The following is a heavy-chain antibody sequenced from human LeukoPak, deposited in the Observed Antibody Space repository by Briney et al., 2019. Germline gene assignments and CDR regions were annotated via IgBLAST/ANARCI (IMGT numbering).Heavy chain of an antibody. Sequence: GASVKVSCKASGYTFTDYYMYWVRQAPGQGLEWMGWINPNSGGTNYAQKFQGRVTMTRDTSISTAYMELSRLRSDDTAVYYCAREDCSGGSCLGYWGQGTLVTVSS. CDR3: AREDCSGGSCLGY. CDR2: INPNSGGT. CDR1: GYTFTDYY. J-gene: IGHJ4*02. D-gene: IGHD2-15*01. V-gene: IGHV1-2*02.